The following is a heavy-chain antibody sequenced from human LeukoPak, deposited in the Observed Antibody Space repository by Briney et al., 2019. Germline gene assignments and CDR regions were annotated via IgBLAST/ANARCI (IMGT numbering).Heavy chain of an antibody. J-gene: IGHJ3*02. D-gene: IGHD5-24*01. Sequence: PGGSLRLSCAASGFTFSDHYMDWVRQAPGKGLEWVGRTRNKANSYTTEYAASVKGRFTISRDDSKNSLYLQMNSLKTEDTAVYYCARDFRATYAFDIWGQGTMVTVSS. CDR2: TRNKANSYTT. V-gene: IGHV3-72*01. CDR1: GFTFSDHY. CDR3: ARDFRATYAFDI.